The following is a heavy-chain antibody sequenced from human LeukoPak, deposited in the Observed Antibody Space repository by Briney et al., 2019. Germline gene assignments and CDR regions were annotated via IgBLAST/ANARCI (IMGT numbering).Heavy chain of an antibody. CDR3: ARDLIIVPAASDY. CDR1: GFPFSSYA. D-gene: IGHD2-2*01. Sequence: GGSLRLSCAASGFPFSSYAMHWVRQAPGKGLEWVAVISYDGSNKYYADSVKGRFTISRDNSKNTLYLQMNSLRAEDTAVYYCARDLIIVPAASDYWGQGTLVTVSS. J-gene: IGHJ4*02. V-gene: IGHV3-30*04. CDR2: ISYDGSNK.